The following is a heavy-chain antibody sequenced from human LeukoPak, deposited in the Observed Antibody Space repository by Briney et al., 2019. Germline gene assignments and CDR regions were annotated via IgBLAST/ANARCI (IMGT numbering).Heavy chain of an antibody. CDR3: AKDSGWYYFDY. CDR1: GGTFSSYA. V-gene: IGHV3-23*01. Sequence: SCKASGGTFSSYAISWVRQAPGKGLEWVSAISGSGGSTYYADSVKGRFTISRDNSKNTLYLQMSSLRAEDTAVYYCAKDSGWYYFDYWGQGTLVTVSS. CDR2: ISGSGGST. D-gene: IGHD6-19*01. J-gene: IGHJ4*02.